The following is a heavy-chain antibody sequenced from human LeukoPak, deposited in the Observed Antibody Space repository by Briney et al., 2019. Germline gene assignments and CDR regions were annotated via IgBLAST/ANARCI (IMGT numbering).Heavy chain of an antibody. Sequence: GGSLRLSCVASGFTFSSYAMHWVRQAPGKGLEWVAVISYDGTNKYYADPVKGRFTISRDNSKNTLYLLMNSLRAEDTAVYYCARQDYSNSIDYWGQGTLVTVSS. CDR2: ISYDGTNK. J-gene: IGHJ4*02. V-gene: IGHV3-30-3*01. CDR3: ARQDYSNSIDY. D-gene: IGHD4-11*01. CDR1: GFTFSSYA.